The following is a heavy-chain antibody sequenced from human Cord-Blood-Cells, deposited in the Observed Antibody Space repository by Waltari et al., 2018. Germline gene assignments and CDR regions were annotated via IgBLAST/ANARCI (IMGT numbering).Heavy chain of an antibody. V-gene: IGHV3-48*03. CDR1: GFTFSSYE. J-gene: IGHJ3*02. Sequence: EVQLVESGGGLVQPGGSLRLPCAASGFTFSSYEMNWVRQAPGKGLEWVSYISSSGSTIYYADSVKGRFTISRDNAKNSLYLQMNSLRAEDTAVYYCARDRSEAFDIWGQGTMVTVSS. CDR3: ARDRSEAFDI. CDR2: ISSSGSTI.